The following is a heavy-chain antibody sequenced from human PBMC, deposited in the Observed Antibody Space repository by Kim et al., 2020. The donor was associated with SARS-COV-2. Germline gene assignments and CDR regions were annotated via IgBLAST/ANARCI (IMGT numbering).Heavy chain of an antibody. CDR3: ARAPPGPGYNSGWSGTYFYYGLDL. D-gene: IGHD6-19*01. V-gene: IGHV1-69*13. CDR2: IIPIFGST. Sequence: SVKVSCIVSGDSFSNYAISWVRQAPGQGLEWIGGIIPIFGSTNYAQKFQGRVTISADESTSTAYMELSSLRSVDTAIYYCARAPPGPGYNSGWSGTYFYYGLDLWGQGTTVTVSS. CDR1: GDSFSNYA. J-gene: IGHJ6*02.